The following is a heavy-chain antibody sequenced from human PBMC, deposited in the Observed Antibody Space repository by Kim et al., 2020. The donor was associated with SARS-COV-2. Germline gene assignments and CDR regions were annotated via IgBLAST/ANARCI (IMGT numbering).Heavy chain of an antibody. Sequence: SETLSLTCTVSGGSVSSGSYYWSWIRQPPGKGLEWIGYIYYSGSTNYNPSLKSRVTISVDTSKNQFSLKLSSVTAADTAVYYCARDIACSGGSCWRGNWFDPWGQGTLVTVSS. V-gene: IGHV4-61*01. CDR1: GGSVSSGSYY. CDR2: IYYSGST. J-gene: IGHJ5*02. CDR3: ARDIACSGGSCWRGNWFDP. D-gene: IGHD2-15*01.